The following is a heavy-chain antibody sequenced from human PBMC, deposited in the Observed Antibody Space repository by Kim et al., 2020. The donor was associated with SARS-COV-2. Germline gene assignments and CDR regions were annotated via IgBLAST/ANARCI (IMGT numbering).Heavy chain of an antibody. J-gene: IGHJ4*02. Sequence: GDDVKGGVTTSRDNARNSLYLQRNSLGAEDTAVYYCARPPYYDSSGYEDWGQGTLVTVSS. V-gene: IGHV3-11*06. D-gene: IGHD3-22*01. CDR3: ARPPYYDSSGYED.